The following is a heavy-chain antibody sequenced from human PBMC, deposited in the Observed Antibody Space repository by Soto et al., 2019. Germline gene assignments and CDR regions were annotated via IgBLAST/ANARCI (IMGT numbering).Heavy chain of an antibody. J-gene: IGHJ4*02. CDR2: IYYSGST. D-gene: IGHD1-26*01. CDR3: AREGFNSGSYFDY. CDR1: GGSISSYY. Sequence: QVQLQESGPGLVKPSETLSLTCTVSGGSISSYYWSWIRQPPGKGLEWIGYIYYSGSTNYNPSLKSRVTISVDTSKNQFSLKLSSVTAADTAVYYCAREGFNSGSYFDYWGQGTLVTVSS. V-gene: IGHV4-59*01.